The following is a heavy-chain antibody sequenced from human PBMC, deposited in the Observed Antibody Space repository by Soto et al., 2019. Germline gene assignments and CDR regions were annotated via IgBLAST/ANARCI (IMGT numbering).Heavy chain of an antibody. V-gene: IGHV3-33*01. CDR3: ASYGGGYGMDV. D-gene: IGHD2-15*01. Sequence: GGSLRLSCAASGFTFSSYGMHWVRQAPGKGLEWVAVIWYDGSNKYYADSVKGRFTISRDNSKNTLYLQMNSLRAEDTAVYYCASYGGGYGMDVWGQGTTGTRSS. CDR2: IWYDGSNK. J-gene: IGHJ6*02. CDR1: GFTFSSYG.